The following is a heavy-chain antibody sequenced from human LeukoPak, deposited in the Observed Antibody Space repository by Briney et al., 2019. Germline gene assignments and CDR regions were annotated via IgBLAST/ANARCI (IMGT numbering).Heavy chain of an antibody. CDR2: IYHSGST. CDR1: GSSISSSNW. J-gene: IGHJ5*02. D-gene: IGHD6-13*01. Sequence: PSGTLSLTCAVSGSSISSSNWWSWVRQPPGKGLEWIGEIYHSGSTNYNPSLKSRVTISVDKSKNQFSLKLSSVTAADTAVYYCARVNLAAAGTGVYNWLDPWGQGTLVTVSS. CDR3: ARVNLAAAGTGVYNWLDP. V-gene: IGHV4-4*02.